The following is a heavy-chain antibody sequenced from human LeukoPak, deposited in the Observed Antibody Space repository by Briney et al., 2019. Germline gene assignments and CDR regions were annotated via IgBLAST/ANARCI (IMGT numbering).Heavy chain of an antibody. CDR1: DISLIVSN. Sequence: SETLSLTSSVPDISLIVSNKSSFRQTPGKGLEWIGEINHSGYTNDSPSLKSRVTISIDTSRNQFSLNLRSVTATDTGFYYCTRITTAHDYWGQGTLVTVSS. J-gene: IGHJ4*02. CDR3: TRITTAHDY. CDR2: INHSGYT. V-gene: IGHV4-34*01. D-gene: IGHD4-17*01.